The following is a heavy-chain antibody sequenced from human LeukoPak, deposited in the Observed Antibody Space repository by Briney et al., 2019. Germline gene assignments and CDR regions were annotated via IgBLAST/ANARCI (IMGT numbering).Heavy chain of an antibody. CDR1: GFTFSSHS. Sequence: GGSLRLSCAASGFTFSSHSMNWVRQAPGKGLEWVSSISSSSSYIYYADSVKGRFTISRDSAKNSLYLQMNSLRAEDTAVYYCARKTMVRGVIGHFDYWGQGTLVTVSS. D-gene: IGHD3-10*01. CDR2: ISSSSSYI. CDR3: ARKTMVRGVIGHFDY. V-gene: IGHV3-21*01. J-gene: IGHJ4*02.